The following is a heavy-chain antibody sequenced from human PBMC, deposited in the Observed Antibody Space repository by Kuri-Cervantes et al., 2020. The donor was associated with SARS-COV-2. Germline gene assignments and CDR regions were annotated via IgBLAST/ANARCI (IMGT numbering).Heavy chain of an antibody. D-gene: IGHD7-27*01. J-gene: IGHJ4*02. CDR3: AHRRSWGGYFDY. V-gene: IGHV2-70*12. CDR1: GFSLSNARMG. Sequence: SGPTLVKPTETLTLTCTVSGFSLSNARMGVSWIRQPPGKALEWLARIDWDDDKYYSTSLKTRLTISKDTSKNQVVLTMTNMDPVDTATYYCAHRRSWGGYFDYWGQGTLVTVSS. CDR2: IDWDDDK.